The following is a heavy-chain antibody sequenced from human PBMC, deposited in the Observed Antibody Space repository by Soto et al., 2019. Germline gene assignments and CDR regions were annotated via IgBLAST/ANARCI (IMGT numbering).Heavy chain of an antibody. V-gene: IGHV1-3*01. D-gene: IGHD3-9*01. Sequence: QVQLVQSGAEVKKPGASVKVSCKASGYTFTSYAMHWVRQAPGQRLEWMGWINAGNGNTKYSQKFQGRVTITRDTSASTAYMDLSSLITEDTAVYYGARLGDYDILTGDYGYWGQGTLFTVSS. CDR2: INAGNGNT. CDR1: GYTFTSYA. J-gene: IGHJ4*02. CDR3: ARLGDYDILTGDYGY.